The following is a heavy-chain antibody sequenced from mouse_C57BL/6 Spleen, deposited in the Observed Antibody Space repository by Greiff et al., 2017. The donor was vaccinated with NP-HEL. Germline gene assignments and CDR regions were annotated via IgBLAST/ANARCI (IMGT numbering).Heavy chain of an antibody. Sequence: VQLQQPGAELVKPGASVKLSCKASGYTFTSYWMQWVKQRPGQGLEWIGEIDPSDSYTNYNQKFKGKATLTVDTSSSTAYMQLSSLTSEDAAVYYCARSGTTAHGFDYWGQGTTLTVSS. J-gene: IGHJ2*01. CDR3: ARSGTTAHGFDY. CDR1: GYTFTSYW. CDR2: IDPSDSYT. D-gene: IGHD1-2*01. V-gene: IGHV1-50*01.